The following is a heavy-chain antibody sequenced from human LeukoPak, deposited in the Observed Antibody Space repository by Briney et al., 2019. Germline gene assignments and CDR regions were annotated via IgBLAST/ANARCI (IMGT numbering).Heavy chain of an antibody. CDR1: GYTFTSYY. D-gene: IGHD3-10*01. CDR2: INPSGGST. CDR3: ARDQGSGSYVVGYFDY. Sequence: ASVKASCKASGYTFTSYYMHWVRQAPGQGLEWMGIINPSGGSTSYAQKFQGRVTMTRDTSTSTVYMELSSLRSEDTAVYYCARDQGSGSYVVGYFDYWGQGTLVIVSS. V-gene: IGHV1-46*01. J-gene: IGHJ4*02.